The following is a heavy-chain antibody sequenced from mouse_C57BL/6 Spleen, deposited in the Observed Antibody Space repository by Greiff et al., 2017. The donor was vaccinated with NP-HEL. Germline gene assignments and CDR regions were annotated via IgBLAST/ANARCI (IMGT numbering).Heavy chain of an antibody. CDR3: ARSEYYGSVRVFAY. J-gene: IGHJ3*01. Sequence: QVQLQQPGAELVKPGASVKLSCKASGYTFTSYWMQWVKQRPGQGLEWIGEIDPSDSYTNYNQKFKGKATLTVDTSSSTAYMQLSSLTSEDSAVYYCARSEYYGSVRVFAYWGQGTLVTVSA. V-gene: IGHV1-50*01. CDR2: IDPSDSYT. D-gene: IGHD1-1*01. CDR1: GYTFTSYW.